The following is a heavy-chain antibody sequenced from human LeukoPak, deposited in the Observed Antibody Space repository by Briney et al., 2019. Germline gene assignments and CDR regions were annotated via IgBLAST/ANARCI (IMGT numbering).Heavy chain of an antibody. CDR1: GYTFTNYY. D-gene: IGHD4/OR15-4a*01. V-gene: IGHV1-2*02. J-gene: IGHJ3*02. Sequence: ASVKVSCKASGYTFTNYYMHWVRQAPGQGLEWMGWIDPNTGDTNYSQNIQGRATMTKDTSINTAYMEFTSLGSDDTAVYYCARGRTMDGSTPPFEIWGQGTMVTVSS. CDR2: IDPNTGDT. CDR3: ARGRTMDGSTPPFEI.